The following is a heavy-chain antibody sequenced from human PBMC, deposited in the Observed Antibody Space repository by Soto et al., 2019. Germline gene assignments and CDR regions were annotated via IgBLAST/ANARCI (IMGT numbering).Heavy chain of an antibody. CDR3: ARSAGTDRYYYYYAMGV. J-gene: IGHJ6*02. D-gene: IGHD6-13*01. V-gene: IGHV6-1*01. CDR2: TYFRSKWYN. Sequence: SPTLSLTCDIPGDSVCTSSATSNWIRQSPSRGPEWLGRTYFRSKWYNDFAVYVKTRMSINPDTSKNQFSLHLSSVTPEDTAVYYCARSAGTDRYYYYYAMGVRGQRPSGTLYS. CDR1: GDSVCTSSAT.